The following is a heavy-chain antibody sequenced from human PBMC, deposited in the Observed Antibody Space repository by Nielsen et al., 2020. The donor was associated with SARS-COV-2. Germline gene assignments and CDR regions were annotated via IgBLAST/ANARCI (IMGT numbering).Heavy chain of an antibody. CDR3: ARDAAYSRFDY. J-gene: IGHJ4*02. CDR1: GFTFTSYA. V-gene: IGHV3-23*01. CDR2: ITASGDYT. D-gene: IGHD4-11*01. Sequence: GGSLRLSCAASGFTFTSYAMAWVRRAPGKGLEWVSTITASGDYTYYADSVKGRFTISRDISQNTLYLQMNSLRAEDTAVYYCARDAAYSRFDYWGQGTLVTVSS.